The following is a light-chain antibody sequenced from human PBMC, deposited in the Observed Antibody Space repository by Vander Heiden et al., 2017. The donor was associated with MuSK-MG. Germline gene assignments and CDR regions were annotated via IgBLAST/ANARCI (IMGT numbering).Light chain of an antibody. CDR1: SSNIGSNT. V-gene: IGLV1-44*01. J-gene: IGLJ2*01. CDR2: SNN. Sequence: SVLPPPPSASGTPGPRVTISCSGSSSNIGSNTVNWYQQLPGTAPKLLIYSNNQRPSGVPDRFSGSKSGTSASLAISGLQSEDEADYYCAAWDDSLNGVVFGGGTKLTVL. CDR3: AAWDDSLNGVV.